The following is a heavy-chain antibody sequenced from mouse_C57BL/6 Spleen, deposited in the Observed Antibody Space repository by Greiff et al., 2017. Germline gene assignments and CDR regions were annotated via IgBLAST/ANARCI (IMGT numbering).Heavy chain of an antibody. V-gene: IGHV3-1*01. CDR3: ARYYYGYFDY. CDR1: GYSITSGYD. Sequence: EVKLVESGPGMVKPSQSLSLTCTVTGYSITSGYDWHWIRHFPGNKLEWMGNISYSGSTNYNPTLKSRISITHDTSKNHFFLKLNSVTTEDTATYYCARYYYGYFDYWGQGTTLTVSS. CDR2: ISYSGST. D-gene: IGHD1-1*01. J-gene: IGHJ2*01.